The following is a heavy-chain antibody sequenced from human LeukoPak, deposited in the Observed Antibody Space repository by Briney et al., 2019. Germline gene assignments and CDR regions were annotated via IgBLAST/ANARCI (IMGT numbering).Heavy chain of an antibody. D-gene: IGHD6-13*01. V-gene: IGHV1-8*01. J-gene: IGHJ3*02. CDR3: ASPRDSIAAAGTRMNFLDAFDI. Sequence: ASVKVSCKASGYTFTSYDINWVRQATGQGLEWMGWMNPNSGNTGYAQKFQGRVTMTRNTSISTAYMELSSLRSEDTAVYYCASPRDSIAAAGTRMNFLDAFDIWGQGTMVTVSS. CDR1: GYTFTSYD. CDR2: MNPNSGNT.